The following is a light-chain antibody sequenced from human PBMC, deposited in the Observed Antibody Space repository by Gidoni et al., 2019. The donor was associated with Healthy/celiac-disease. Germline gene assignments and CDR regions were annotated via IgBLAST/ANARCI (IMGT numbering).Light chain of an antibody. Sequence: PATLSVSPGERATLPCSASQSVSSNLAWYQQKPGQAPRLLIYGASTRAAGIPARFSGTGSGTEFTLTISSLQSEDFAVYYCQQYNNWPGYTFGQGTKLEIK. V-gene: IGKV3-15*01. J-gene: IGKJ2*01. CDR3: QQYNNWPGYT. CDR1: QSVSSN. CDR2: GAS.